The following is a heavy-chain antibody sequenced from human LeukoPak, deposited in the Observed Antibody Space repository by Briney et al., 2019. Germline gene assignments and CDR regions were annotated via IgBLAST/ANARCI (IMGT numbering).Heavy chain of an antibody. Sequence: PSETLSLTCAVYGGSFSGYYWSWIRQPPGKGLEWIGEINHSGSTNYNPSLKSRVTISVDTSKNQFSLKLSSVTAADTAVYYCARRRYSSSWYHVYFDYWGQGTLVTVSS. CDR3: ARRRYSSSWYHVYFDY. J-gene: IGHJ4*02. D-gene: IGHD6-13*01. CDR2: INHSGST. V-gene: IGHV4-34*01. CDR1: GGSFSGYY.